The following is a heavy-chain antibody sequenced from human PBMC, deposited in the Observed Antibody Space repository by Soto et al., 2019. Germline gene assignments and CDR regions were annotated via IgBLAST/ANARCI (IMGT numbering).Heavy chain of an antibody. Sequence: GGSLRLSCAASGFTFASYAMSWVRQAPGKGLEWVSVVSGGGGTTYYADSVQGRFTISRDNSKNTLYLQMNSLRAEDTATYYCTKSESKQWLEQFAYWGQGTLVTVSS. CDR3: TKSESKQWLEQFAY. CDR2: VSGGGGTT. CDR1: GFTFASYA. J-gene: IGHJ4*02. V-gene: IGHV3-23*01. D-gene: IGHD6-19*01.